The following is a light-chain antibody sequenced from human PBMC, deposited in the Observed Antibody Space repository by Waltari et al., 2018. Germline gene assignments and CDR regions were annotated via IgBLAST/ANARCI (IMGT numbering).Light chain of an antibody. Sequence: DSVVTQAPDSLDVSLGERATINRRSSQSVLSSCKNKNYLAWYQQKPGQPPKMLIYWASTQESGVPARFSGSGSWTEFPLPHSSLQADYVALYYCQQYYSIPLSFGLWTKVELK. V-gene: IGKV4-1*01. J-gene: IGKJ4*01. CDR1: QSVLSSCKNKNY. CDR3: QQYYSIPLS. CDR2: WAS.